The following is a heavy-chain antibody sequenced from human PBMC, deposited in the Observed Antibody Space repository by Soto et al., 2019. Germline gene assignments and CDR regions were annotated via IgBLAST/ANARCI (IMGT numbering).Heavy chain of an antibody. V-gene: IGHV3-48*03. CDR2: ISSSGSTI. CDR3: ARMPMIVVVTAPYYYYGMDV. D-gene: IGHD3-22*01. Sequence: GGSLRLSCAAYGFTFSSYEMNWVRQAPGKGLEWVSYISSSGSTIYYADSVKGRFTISRDNAKNSLYLQMNSLRAEDTAVYYCARMPMIVVVTAPYYYYGMDVWGQGTTVTVSS. J-gene: IGHJ6*02. CDR1: GFTFSSYE.